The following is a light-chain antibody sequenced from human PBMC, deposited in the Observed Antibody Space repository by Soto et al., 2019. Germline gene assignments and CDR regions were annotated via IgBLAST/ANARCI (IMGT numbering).Light chain of an antibody. CDR3: SSYAGSNNQV. J-gene: IGLJ1*01. CDR2: EVS. CDR1: SSDVGGYNY. V-gene: IGLV2-8*01. Sequence: QSALTQPPSASGSPGQSVTISCTGTSSDVGGYNYVSWYQQHPGRAPKLMIYEVSKRPSGVPDRFSGSKSGNTASLTVSGLQNGDGADYYCSSYAGSNNQVFGTGTKLTVL.